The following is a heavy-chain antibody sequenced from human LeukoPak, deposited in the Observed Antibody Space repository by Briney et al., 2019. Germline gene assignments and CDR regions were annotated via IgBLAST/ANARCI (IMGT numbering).Heavy chain of an antibody. Sequence: GGSLRLSCAASGFTFSSYSMNWVRQAPGKGLEWVSSISSSSSYIYYADSVKGRFTISRDNAKNSLYLQVNSLRAEDTAVYYCARVPAAMRGAFDIWGQGTMVTVSS. D-gene: IGHD2-2*01. CDR2: ISSSSSYI. CDR3: ARVPAAMRGAFDI. J-gene: IGHJ3*02. V-gene: IGHV3-21*01. CDR1: GFTFSSYS.